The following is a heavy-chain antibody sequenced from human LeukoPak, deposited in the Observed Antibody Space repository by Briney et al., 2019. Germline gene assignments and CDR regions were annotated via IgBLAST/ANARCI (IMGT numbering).Heavy chain of an antibody. D-gene: IGHD6-13*01. CDR1: GFTFSNYW. CDR2: IKEDGSEK. Sequence: PGGSLRLSCAASGFTFSNYWMSWVRQAPGKGLEWVANIKEDGSEKYYVDSVKGRFTISRDNAKKSLYLQMNSLRAEDTAVYYCARLEAAAGSVYYYYYYMDVWGKGTTVTISS. CDR3: ARLEAAAGSVYYYYYYMDV. J-gene: IGHJ6*03. V-gene: IGHV3-7*01.